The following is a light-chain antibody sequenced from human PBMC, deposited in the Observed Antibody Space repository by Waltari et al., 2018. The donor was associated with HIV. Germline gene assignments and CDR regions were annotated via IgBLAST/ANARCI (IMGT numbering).Light chain of an antibody. CDR3: CSFANPNFL. Sequence: QSALTQPAPVSGSPGQSITISCTGTSRQVGPYNYLSWSQQHPGTVPKLIIYDVKERPSGVSDRFSGSKSGTTASLTISGLQAEDEADYYCCSFANPNFLFGSGTKVTVL. CDR2: DVK. J-gene: IGLJ1*01. V-gene: IGLV2-23*02. CDR1: SRQVGPYNY.